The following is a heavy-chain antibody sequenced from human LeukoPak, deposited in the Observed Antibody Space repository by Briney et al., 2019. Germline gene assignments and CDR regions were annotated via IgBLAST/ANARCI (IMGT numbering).Heavy chain of an antibody. CDR1: GDSIRSHY. CDR2: IYNSATT. Sequence: PSETLSLTCTVSGDSIRSHYCAWIRQPPGKGLEWIGHIYNSATTDYNPSFKSRVTISLDTSKKQFSLKMTSVTALDSAAYYCARGGEGYNDDAFEVWGLGTAVTVSS. D-gene: IGHD5-24*01. V-gene: IGHV4-59*11. J-gene: IGHJ3*01. CDR3: ARGGEGYNDDAFEV.